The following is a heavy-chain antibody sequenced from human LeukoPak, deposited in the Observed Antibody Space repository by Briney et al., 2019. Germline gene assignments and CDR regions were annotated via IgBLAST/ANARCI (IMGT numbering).Heavy chain of an antibody. V-gene: IGHV3-23*01. CDR1: GFTFSSYT. J-gene: IGHJ4*02. D-gene: IGHD6-13*01. CDR2: ISGSGGIT. CDR3: AKDSAAVGGPTTD. Sequence: GGSLRLSCAASGFTFSSYTMSWVRRAPGKGKEWVSLISGSGGITYYADSVKGRFTISRDNSKNTLYLQMDSLRAEDTAVYYCAKDSAAVGGPTTDWGQGTLVTVYS.